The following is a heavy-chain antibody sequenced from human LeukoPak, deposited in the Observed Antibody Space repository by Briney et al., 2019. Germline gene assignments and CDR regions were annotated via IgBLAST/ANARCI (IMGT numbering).Heavy chain of an antibody. Sequence: AASVKVSCKASGYTFTGYYMHWVRQAPGQGLECMGWINPNSGGTNYAQKFQGRVTMTRDTSISTAYMELSRLRSDDTAVYYCVTGNQLPLDYYYYMDVWGKGTTVTVSS. D-gene: IGHD2-2*01. CDR2: INPNSGGT. CDR3: VTGNQLPLDYYYYMDV. CDR1: GYTFTGYY. V-gene: IGHV1-2*02. J-gene: IGHJ6*03.